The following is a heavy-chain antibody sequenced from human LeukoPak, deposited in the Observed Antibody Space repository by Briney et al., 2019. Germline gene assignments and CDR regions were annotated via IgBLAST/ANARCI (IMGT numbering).Heavy chain of an antibody. CDR3: ARDKLGSGYSSDFDY. CDR2: IYTGGTT. CDR1: GFSVSSNY. J-gene: IGHJ4*02. D-gene: IGHD6-19*01. Sequence: QPGGSLRLSCAASGFSVSSNYMNWVRQAPGKGLEWVSAIYTGGTTYYADSVKGRFTISRDNSKNTLYLQTNSLRAEDSAVYFCARDKLGSGYSSDFDYWGQETLVTVSS. V-gene: IGHV3-66*02.